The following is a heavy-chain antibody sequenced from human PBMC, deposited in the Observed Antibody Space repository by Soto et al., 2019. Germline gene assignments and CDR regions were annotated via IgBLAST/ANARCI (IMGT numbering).Heavy chain of an antibody. Sequence: QEQLVQSGAEVKKPGASVKVSCKTSGYTFTDYDINWVRQAAGQGLEWLGWMNPNSGETGYAQKLQGRVTMTRSASLSTAYLELSSLRSEDTAVYYCARVAVAARPRWYNWFDPWGQGTLVTVSS. CDR2: MNPNSGET. D-gene: IGHD2-15*01. J-gene: IGHJ5*02. CDR1: GYTFTDYD. V-gene: IGHV1-8*01. CDR3: ARVAVAARPRWYNWFDP.